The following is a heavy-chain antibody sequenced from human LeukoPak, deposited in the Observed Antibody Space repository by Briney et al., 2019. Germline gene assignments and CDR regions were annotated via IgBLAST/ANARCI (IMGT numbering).Heavy chain of an antibody. CDR3: AREFSGSSSRHFDY. CDR1: GFTFSSYW. J-gene: IGHJ4*02. V-gene: IGHV3-74*01. D-gene: IGHD1-26*01. Sequence: PGGSLRLSCAASGFTFSSYWMHWVRQAPGKGLVWVSRINTDGNITTYADSVKGRFTISRDNAKNALYLQINSLRADDTAVYYCAREFSGSSSRHFDYWGQGTLATVSS. CDR2: INTDGNIT.